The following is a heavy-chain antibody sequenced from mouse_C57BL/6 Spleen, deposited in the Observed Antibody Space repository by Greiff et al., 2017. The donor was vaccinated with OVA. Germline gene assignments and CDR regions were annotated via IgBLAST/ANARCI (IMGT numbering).Heavy chain of an antibody. V-gene: IGHV1-9*01. D-gene: IGHD1-1*01. CDR2: ILPGSGYT. CDR3: ARGIYYGSSFYAMDY. Sequence: QVQLQQSGADLMKPGASVKLSCKATGYTFTGYWIEWVKQRPGHGLEWIGEILPGSGYTNYNEKFKGKATFTADTSSNTAYMQLSSLTTEDSASYYCARGIYYGSSFYAMDYWGQGTSVTVSS. CDR1: GYTFTGYW. J-gene: IGHJ4*01.